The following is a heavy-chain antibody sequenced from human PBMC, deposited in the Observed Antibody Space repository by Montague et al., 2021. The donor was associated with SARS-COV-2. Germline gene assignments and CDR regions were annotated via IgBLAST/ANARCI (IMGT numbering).Heavy chain of an antibody. CDR1: GGEKKRYY. CDR3: ARGTGWYKYWYFDL. J-gene: IGHJ2*01. CDR2: IYTSGST. V-gene: IGHV4-4*07. Sequence: SETRSLTCKGEGGEKKRYYWSWIRQPAGKGLEWIGRIYTSGSTNYNPSLKSRVTMSVDTSKNQFSLKLRSVTAADTAVYYCARGTGWYKYWYFDLWGRGTLVTVSS. D-gene: IGHD6-19*01.